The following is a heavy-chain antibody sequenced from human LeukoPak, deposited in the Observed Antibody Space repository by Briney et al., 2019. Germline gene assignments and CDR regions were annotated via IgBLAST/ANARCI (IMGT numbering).Heavy chain of an antibody. Sequence: TSETLSLTCTVSGYSIGSGFHWGWIRQPPGKGLEWIASIHQTGIAYYNASFMSQAAISLDTSNHQFFLELISVTAADTAVYYCGHYGSIGLPFDYWGQGALVTVSS. CDR2: IHQTGIA. D-gene: IGHD3-22*01. CDR1: GYSIGSGFH. J-gene: IGHJ4*02. V-gene: IGHV4-38-2*02. CDR3: GHYGSIGLPFDY.